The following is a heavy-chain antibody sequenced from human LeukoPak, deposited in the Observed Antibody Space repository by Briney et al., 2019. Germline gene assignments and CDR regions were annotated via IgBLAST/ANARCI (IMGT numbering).Heavy chain of an antibody. CDR2: ISYDGSNK. V-gene: IGHV3-30*18. CDR1: GFTFSSYG. D-gene: IGHD7-27*01. J-gene: IGHJ4*02. CDR3: AKDKAGDGDY. Sequence: GRSLRLSCAASGFTFSSYGMHWVRQAPGKGLEWVAVISYDGSNKYYADSVKGRFTISRDNSKNTLYLQMNSLRAEDTAVYYCAKDKAGDGDYWGQGTLVTVSS.